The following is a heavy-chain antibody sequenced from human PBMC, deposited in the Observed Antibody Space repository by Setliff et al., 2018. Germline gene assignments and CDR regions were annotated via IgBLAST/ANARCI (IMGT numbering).Heavy chain of an antibody. D-gene: IGHD6-6*01. J-gene: IGHJ4*02. CDR3: ARGRNIAARLLDS. Sequence: KPSETLSLTCAAYGGTFSDYYWTWIRQPPGKGLEWVGEINHRGSTNYNPSLKSRVTISVDTSKDKFSLKVISMTAADTAVYYCARGRNIAARLLDSWGQGTLVTVSS. V-gene: IGHV4-34*01. CDR1: GGTFSDYY. CDR2: INHRGST.